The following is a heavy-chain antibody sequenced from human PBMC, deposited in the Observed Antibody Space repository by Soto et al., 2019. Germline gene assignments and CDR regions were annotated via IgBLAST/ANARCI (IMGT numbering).Heavy chain of an antibody. CDR2: IAGDSATA. J-gene: IGHJ4*02. CDR1: GFTFSNYA. V-gene: IGHV3-23*01. Sequence: EVQLLESGGGLVQPGGSLRLSCAASGFTFSNYAMSWVRQAPGKGLEGVSAIAGDSATAYYTDSVKGRFTISRDNSKNTLYLQVNSLRAEDTAVYYCGKRSGTSCYAPLDYWGQGTLVTVSS. CDR3: GKRSGTSCYAPLDY. D-gene: IGHD2-15*01.